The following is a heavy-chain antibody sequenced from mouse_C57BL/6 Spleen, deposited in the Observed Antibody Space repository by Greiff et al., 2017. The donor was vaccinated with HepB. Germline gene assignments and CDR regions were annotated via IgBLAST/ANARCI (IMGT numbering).Heavy chain of an antibody. CDR2: ISSGSSTI. D-gene: IGHD2-4*01. CDR3: ARYDYDKVDY. Sequence: DVMSVESGGGLVKPGGSLKLSCAASGFTFSDYGMHWVRQAPEKGLEWVAYISSGSSTIYYADTVKGRFTISRDNAKNTLFLQMTSLRSEDTAMYYCARYDYDKVDYWGQGTTLTVSS. CDR1: GFTFSDYG. V-gene: IGHV5-17*01. J-gene: IGHJ2*01.